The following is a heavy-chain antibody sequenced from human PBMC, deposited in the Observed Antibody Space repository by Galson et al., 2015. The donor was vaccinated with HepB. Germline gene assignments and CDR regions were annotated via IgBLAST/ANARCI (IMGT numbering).Heavy chain of an antibody. D-gene: IGHD5-12*01. CDR1: GFTFSNYG. J-gene: IGHJ4*02. CDR3: ARNTPSSGYHGLHY. Sequence: SLRLSCAAPGFTFSNYGMHWVRQAPGKGLEWVAYIRYDGSIKYYADSVKGRFTIPRDNSKNTLYLRMNSLRAEDTAVYYCARNTPSSGYHGLHYGGQGTLVTVSS. V-gene: IGHV3-30*02. CDR2: IRYDGSIK.